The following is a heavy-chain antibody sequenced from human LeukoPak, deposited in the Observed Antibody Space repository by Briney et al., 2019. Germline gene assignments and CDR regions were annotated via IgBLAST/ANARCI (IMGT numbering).Heavy chain of an antibody. V-gene: IGHV3-30*04. J-gene: IGHJ6*03. CDR3: ARAHPPYYYYYYMDV. Sequence: PGGSLRLSCAASGFTFSSYAMHWVRQAPGKGLEWVAVISYDGGNKFYADSVKGRFTISRDNSKNTLYLQMNRLRAEDTAVYYCARAHPPYYYYYYMDVWGKGTTVTVSS. CDR2: ISYDGGNK. CDR1: GFTFSSYA.